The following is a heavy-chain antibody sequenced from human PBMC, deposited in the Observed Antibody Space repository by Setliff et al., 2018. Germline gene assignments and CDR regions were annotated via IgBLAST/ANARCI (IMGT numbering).Heavy chain of an antibody. D-gene: IGHD5-18*01. CDR3: AGRPQNTPMGPCDY. CDR1: GGSISSSSYY. J-gene: IGHJ4*02. CDR2: RHDTGER. V-gene: IGHV4-61*01. Sequence: PSETLSLTCTVSGGSISSSSYYWCWIRQPPGKGLEWIGYRHDTGERDYNPSLGSRVTISVDTSKNQFSLMLTSVTAADTAIYYCAGRPQNTPMGPCDYWGQGTLVTVSS.